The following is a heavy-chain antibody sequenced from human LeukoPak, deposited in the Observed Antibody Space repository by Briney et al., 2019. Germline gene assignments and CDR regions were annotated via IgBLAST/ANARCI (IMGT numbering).Heavy chain of an antibody. CDR2: IYYSGST. CDR1: GGSISSYY. Sequence: SSETLSLTCTVSGGSISSYYWSWIRQPPGKGLEWIGYIYYSGSTNYNPSLKSRVTISVDTSKNQFSLKLSSVTAADTAVYYCARGAKYCSSTSCPEGYYYYGMDVWGQGTTVTVSS. D-gene: IGHD2-2*01. CDR3: ARGAKYCSSTSCPEGYYYYGMDV. V-gene: IGHV4-59*12. J-gene: IGHJ6*02.